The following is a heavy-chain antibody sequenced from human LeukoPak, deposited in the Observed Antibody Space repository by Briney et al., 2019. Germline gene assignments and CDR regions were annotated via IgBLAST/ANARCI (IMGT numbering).Heavy chain of an antibody. V-gene: IGHV3-21*01. CDR2: ISSSSSYI. CDR1: GFTFSSYS. J-gene: IGHJ4*02. CDR3: ARDGQTGTTVY. D-gene: IGHD1-7*01. Sequence: PGGSLRLSCAASGFTFSSYSMNWVRQAPGKGLGWVSSISSSSSYIYYADSVKDRFTISRDNAKNSLHLQMNSLRAEDTAVYYCARDGQTGTTVYWGQGTLVTVSS.